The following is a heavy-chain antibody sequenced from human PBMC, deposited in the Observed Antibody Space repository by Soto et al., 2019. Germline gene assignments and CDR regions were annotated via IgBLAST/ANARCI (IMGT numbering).Heavy chain of an antibody. Sequence: GGSLRLSCAASGFTVNSNYMSWVRQAPGKGLEWVSLIYSGGKTYYADSVKGRFTISRDISENTLYLQMNSLRVDDTAVYYCARGVAATYYYYGMDVWGQGTTVTVSS. J-gene: IGHJ6*02. CDR3: ARGVAATYYYYGMDV. V-gene: IGHV3-53*01. D-gene: IGHD5-12*01. CDR2: IYSGGKT. CDR1: GFTVNSNY.